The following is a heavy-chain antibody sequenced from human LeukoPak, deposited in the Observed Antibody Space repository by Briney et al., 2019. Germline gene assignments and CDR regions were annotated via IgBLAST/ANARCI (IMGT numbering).Heavy chain of an antibody. CDR1: GFTFTSSA. V-gene: IGHV1-58*02. J-gene: IGHJ5*02. D-gene: IGHD3-3*01. CDR2: IVVGSGNT. CDR3: AADPVYSLRFLEWPTGFDP. Sequence: ASVKVSCKASGFTFTSSAMQWVRQARGQRLEWIGWIVVGSGNTNYAQKFQERVTITRDMSTSTAYMELSSLRSEDTAVYYCAADPVYSLRFLEWPTGFDPWGQGTLVTVSS.